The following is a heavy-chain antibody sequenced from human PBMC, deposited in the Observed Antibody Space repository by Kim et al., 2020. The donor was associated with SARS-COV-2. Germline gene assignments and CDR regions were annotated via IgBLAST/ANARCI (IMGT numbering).Heavy chain of an antibody. CDR1: GGSISSYY. V-gene: IGHV4-59*13. CDR3: ARLAEVYNWFDP. Sequence: SETLSLTCTVSGGSISSYYWSWIRQPPGKGLEWIGYIYYSGSTNYNPSLKSRVTISVDTSKNQFSLKLSSVTAADTAVYYCARLAEVYNWFDPWGQGTLV. J-gene: IGHJ5*02. CDR2: IYYSGST.